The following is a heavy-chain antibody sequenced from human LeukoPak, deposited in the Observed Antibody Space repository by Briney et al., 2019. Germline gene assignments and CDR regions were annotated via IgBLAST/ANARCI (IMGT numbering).Heavy chain of an antibody. J-gene: IGHJ4*02. V-gene: IGHV4-59*01. CDR3: ARAYDSSGYYLYYFDY. D-gene: IGHD3-22*01. CDR2: IYYSGST. CDR1: GGSISSYY. Sequence: KTSETLSLTCTVSGGSISSYYWSWIRQPPGKGLEWIGYIYYSGSTNYNPSLKSRVTISVDTSKNQFSLKLSSVTAADTAVYYCARAYDSSGYYLYYFDYWGQGTLVTVSS.